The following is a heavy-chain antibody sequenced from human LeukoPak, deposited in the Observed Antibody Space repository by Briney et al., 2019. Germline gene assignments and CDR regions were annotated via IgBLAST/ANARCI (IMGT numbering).Heavy chain of an antibody. Sequence: GGSLRLSCAASGFTFSSYAMSWVRQAPGKGLEWVSAISGSGGSTYYADSVKGRFTISRDNSKNTLYLQMNSLRAEDTAVYYCAKNPGPYYYASSGLNWFDPWGQGTPVTVSS. D-gene: IGHD3-22*01. J-gene: IGHJ5*02. CDR3: AKNPGPYYYASSGLNWFDP. V-gene: IGHV3-23*01. CDR2: ISGSGGST. CDR1: GFTFSSYA.